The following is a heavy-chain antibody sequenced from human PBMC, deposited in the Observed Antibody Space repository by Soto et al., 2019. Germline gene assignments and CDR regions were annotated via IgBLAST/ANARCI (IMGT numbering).Heavy chain of an antibody. J-gene: IGHJ4*02. Sequence: QVRLEESGGGLVKPGGSLRLSCAASGFTFSAVYMSWILQAPNKGLEYISYISSSGTSANYADSVKGRFTISRDNAKNSLYLQMNSLRAEDTAVYYCARDRGAVTGQYFDYWGQGALVTVSS. V-gene: IGHV3-11*05. CDR1: GFTFSAVY. CDR2: ISSSGTSA. D-gene: IGHD6-19*01. CDR3: ARDRGAVTGQYFDY.